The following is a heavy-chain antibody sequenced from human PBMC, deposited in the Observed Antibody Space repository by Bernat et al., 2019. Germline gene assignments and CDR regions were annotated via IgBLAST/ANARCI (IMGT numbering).Heavy chain of an antibody. V-gene: IGHV4-31*03. D-gene: IGHD2-2*01. CDR1: GGSISSGGYY. CDR3: AREYCSSTSCYVDY. CDR2: IYYSGGT. J-gene: IGHJ4*02. Sequence: QVQLQESGPGLVKPSQTLSLTCTVSGGSISSGGYYWSWIRQHPGKGLEWIGYIYYSGGTYYNPSLKSRVTISVDTSKNQFSLKLSSVTAADTAVYYCAREYCSSTSCYVDYWGQGTLVTVSS.